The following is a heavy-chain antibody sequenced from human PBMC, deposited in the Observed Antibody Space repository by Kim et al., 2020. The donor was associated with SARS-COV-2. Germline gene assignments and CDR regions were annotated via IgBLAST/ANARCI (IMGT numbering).Heavy chain of an antibody. CDR2: INAGNGNT. Sequence: ASVKVSCKASGYTFTSYAMHWVRQAPGQRLEWMGWINAGNGNTKYSQKFQGRVTITRDTSASTAYMELSSLRSEDTAVYYCARSYSSSWYNYFDYWGQGTLVTVSS. V-gene: IGHV1-3*01. J-gene: IGHJ4*02. D-gene: IGHD6-13*01. CDR1: GYTFTSYA. CDR3: ARSYSSSWYNYFDY.